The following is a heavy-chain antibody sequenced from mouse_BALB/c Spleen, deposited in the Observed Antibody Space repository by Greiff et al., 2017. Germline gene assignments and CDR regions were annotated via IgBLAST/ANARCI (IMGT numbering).Heavy chain of an antibody. CDR3: ARVGDDGYYYFDY. V-gene: IGHV2-2*02. Sequence: QVQLQQSGPGLVQPSQSLSITCTVSGFSFTSYGVHWVRQSPGKGLEWLGVIWSGGSTDYNAAFISRLSISKDNSKSQVFFKMNSLQANDTAIYFCARVGDDGYYYFDYWGQGTTLTVSS. J-gene: IGHJ2*01. CDR2: IWSGGST. D-gene: IGHD2-3*01. CDR1: GFSFTSYG.